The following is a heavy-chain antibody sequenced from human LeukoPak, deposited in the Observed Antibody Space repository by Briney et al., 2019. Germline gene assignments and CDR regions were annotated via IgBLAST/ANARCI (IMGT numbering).Heavy chain of an antibody. CDR3: ARAYRRNGDYPGLDY. CDR1: GFTFSSYA. D-gene: IGHD4-17*01. J-gene: IGHJ4*02. Sequence: PGGSLRLSCAASGFTFSSYAMSWVRQPPGKGLEWVSAISGSGGSTYYADSVKGRFTISRDNSKNTLYLQMDSLRAEDTAIYYCARAYRRNGDYPGLDYWGQGTLVTVSS. CDR2: ISGSGGST. V-gene: IGHV3-23*01.